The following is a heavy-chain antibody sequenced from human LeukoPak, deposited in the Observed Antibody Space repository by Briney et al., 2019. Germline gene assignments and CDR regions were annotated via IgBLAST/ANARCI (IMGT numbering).Heavy chain of an antibody. CDR2: IYYSGST. V-gene: IGHV4-59*08. J-gene: IGHJ4*02. Sequence: SETLSLTCTVSGGSIRSYYWSWIRQPPGKGLEWIGYIYYSGSTNYNPSLKSRVTMSVDTSKNQFSLKLGSVTAADTAVYYCARQEPWDSSSSFDYWGQGTLVTVSS. CDR3: ARQEPWDSSSSFDY. CDR1: GGSIRSYY. D-gene: IGHD6-6*01.